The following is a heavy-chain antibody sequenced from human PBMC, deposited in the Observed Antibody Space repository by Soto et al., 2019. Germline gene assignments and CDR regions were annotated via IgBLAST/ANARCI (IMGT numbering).Heavy chain of an antibody. CDR1: GYSFTSHC. CDR2: IYPSDSDI. J-gene: IGHJ6*01. Sequence: GESLKISCKTSGYSFTSHCIAWVRQMPGKGLEWMGIIYPSDSDIRYRPSFQGQVTISVDKSISTAYLQWSSLKASDTATYYCARQDYSNYRVGTDVWGQGTKVTXS. V-gene: IGHV5-51*01. D-gene: IGHD2-2*01. CDR3: ARQDYSNYRVGTDV.